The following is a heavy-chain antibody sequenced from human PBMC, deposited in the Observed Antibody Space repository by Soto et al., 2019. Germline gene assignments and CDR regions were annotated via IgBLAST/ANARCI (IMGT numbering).Heavy chain of an antibody. CDR3: AKDPSLIIPGAYVVALHV. J-gene: IGHJ3*01. Sequence: GGSLRLSCAASGFTFSASAMSWVRQAPGQGLEWVSAISSIASRTFYADSVKGRFTISRDNSKNTLFLQMSSLRAEDTAVYYCAKDPSLIIPGAYVVALHVWGQGTMVTVSS. CDR2: ISSIASRT. V-gene: IGHV3-23*01. CDR1: GFTFSASA. D-gene: IGHD2-2*01.